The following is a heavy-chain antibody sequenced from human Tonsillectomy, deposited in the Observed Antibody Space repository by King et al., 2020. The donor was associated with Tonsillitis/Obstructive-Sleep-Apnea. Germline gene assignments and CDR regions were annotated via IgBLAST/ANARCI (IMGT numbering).Heavy chain of an antibody. CDR2: IKSKTDGGTT. CDR1: GFTFSNAW. Sequence: VQLVESGGGLVKPGGSLRLSCAASGFTFSNAWMSWVRQAPGKGLDWVGRIKSKTDGGTTDYAAPVKGRFTISRDASKNTLYLQMNSLKTEDTAVYYCTTLHCSSTSCYLYYYYYMDVWGKGTTVTVSS. J-gene: IGHJ6*03. V-gene: IGHV3-15*01. CDR3: TTLHCSSTSCYLYYYYYMDV. D-gene: IGHD2-2*01.